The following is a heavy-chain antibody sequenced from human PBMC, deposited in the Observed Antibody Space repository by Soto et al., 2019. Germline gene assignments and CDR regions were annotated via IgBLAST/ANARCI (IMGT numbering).Heavy chain of an antibody. D-gene: IGHD3-3*01. CDR2: ISYDGSNK. J-gene: IGHJ6*02. CDR3: AKGGETYYDFWSGHPV. V-gene: IGHV3-30*18. Sequence: GGSLRLSCAASGFTSSSYGMHWVRQAPGKGLEWVAVISYDGSNKYYADSVKGRFTISRDNSKNTLYLQMNSLRAEDTAVCYCAKGGETYYDFWSGHPVWGQGTTVTVSS. CDR1: GFTSSSYG.